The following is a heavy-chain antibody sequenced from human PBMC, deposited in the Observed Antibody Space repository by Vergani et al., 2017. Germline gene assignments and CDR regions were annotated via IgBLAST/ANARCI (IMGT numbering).Heavy chain of an antibody. D-gene: IGHD4-17*01. V-gene: IGHV3-30*19. CDR3: ARGASGDYVSSFDY. CDR1: GFRFSSYG. Sequence: QVQLVESGGGVVQPGRSLRLSCAASGFRFSSYGMNWVRQAPGKGLEWVAVIWYDGSNKYYADSVKGRFTISRDNSKNTLYLQMNSLRAEDTAVYYCARGASGDYVSSFDYWGQGTLVTVSS. CDR2: IWYDGSNK. J-gene: IGHJ4*02.